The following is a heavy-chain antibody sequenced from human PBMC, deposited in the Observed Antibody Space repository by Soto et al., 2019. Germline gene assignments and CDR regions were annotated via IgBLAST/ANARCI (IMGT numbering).Heavy chain of an antibody. CDR2: INAGNGNT. D-gene: IGHD7-27*01. CDR1: GYTFTSYA. Sequence: ASVKVSCKASGYTFTSYAMHWVRQAPGQRLEWMGWINAGNGNTKYSQKFQGRVTITRDTSASTAYLELSSLRSEDTAVYYCASANWASYGMDVWGQGTTVTVSS. CDR3: ASANWASYGMDV. V-gene: IGHV1-3*01. J-gene: IGHJ6*02.